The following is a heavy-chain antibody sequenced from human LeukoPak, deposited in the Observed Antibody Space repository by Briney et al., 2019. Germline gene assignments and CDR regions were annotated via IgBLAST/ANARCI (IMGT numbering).Heavy chain of an antibody. CDR1: GFTFDDYA. Sequence: GGSLRLSCAASGFTFDDYAMHWVRQAPGKGLEWVSGISWNSGSIAYADSVKGRFTISRDNAKNSLYLQMNSLRAEDTAVYYCARVEYQLLWGYYFDYWGQGTLVTVSS. V-gene: IGHV3-9*01. CDR2: ISWNSGSI. D-gene: IGHD2-2*01. CDR3: ARVEYQLLWGYYFDY. J-gene: IGHJ4*02.